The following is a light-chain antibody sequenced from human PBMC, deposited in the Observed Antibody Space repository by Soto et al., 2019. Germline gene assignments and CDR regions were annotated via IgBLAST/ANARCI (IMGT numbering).Light chain of an antibody. CDR2: EVS. CDR3: SSYTSSITLV. J-gene: IGLJ3*02. Sequence: QSALTQPASVSGSPGQSITISCPGSSSDIGAYNYVSWYQQYPGKAPKLMIYEVSNRPSGVSNRFSGSKSGNTASLTISGLQAEDEADYYCSSYTSSITLVFGGGTKLTVL. V-gene: IGLV2-14*01. CDR1: SSDIGAYNY.